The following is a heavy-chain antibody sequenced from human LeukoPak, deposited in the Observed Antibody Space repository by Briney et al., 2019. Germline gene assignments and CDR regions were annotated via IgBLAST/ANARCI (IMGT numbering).Heavy chain of an antibody. Sequence: GASVKVSCKASGYTFTDYGINWVRQAPGQGLEWMGWISAYNGKTNNAERLQGRVTMTTDTSTTTAYMELRSLRPDDTAVYYCTRGGWDTTWYYFDYWGQGTLVTVSS. D-gene: IGHD1-1*01. V-gene: IGHV1-18*01. CDR2: ISAYNGKT. CDR3: TRGGWDTTWYYFDY. CDR1: GYTFTDYG. J-gene: IGHJ4*02.